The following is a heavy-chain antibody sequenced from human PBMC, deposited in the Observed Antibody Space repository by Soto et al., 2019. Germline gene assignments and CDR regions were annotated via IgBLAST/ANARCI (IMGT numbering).Heavy chain of an antibody. D-gene: IGHD6-13*01. Sequence: GGSLRLSCAASGFTFDDYTMHWVRQAPGKGLEWVSGISWNSGNIGYADSVKGRFTISRDNVMNSLYLQMNSLRAEDTALYYCAKDSIAAAGFFDSWGQGTLVTVSS. J-gene: IGHJ4*02. V-gene: IGHV3-9*01. CDR3: AKDSIAAAGFFDS. CDR1: GFTFDDYT. CDR2: ISWNSGNI.